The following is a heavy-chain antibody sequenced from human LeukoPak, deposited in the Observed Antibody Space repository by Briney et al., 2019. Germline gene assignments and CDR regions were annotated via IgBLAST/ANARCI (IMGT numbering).Heavy chain of an antibody. CDR1: GGSISSGGYS. J-gene: IGHJ3*02. CDR2: IYHGGST. CDR3: GRFLEWLRAFDI. V-gene: IGHV4-30-2*01. D-gene: IGHD3-3*01. Sequence: SETLSLTCAVSGGSISSGGYSWSWIRQPPGKGLEWIGYIYHGGSTYYNPSLKSRVTISVDRSKNQFSLKLSSVTAADTAVYYCGRFLEWLRAFDIWGQGTMVTVSS.